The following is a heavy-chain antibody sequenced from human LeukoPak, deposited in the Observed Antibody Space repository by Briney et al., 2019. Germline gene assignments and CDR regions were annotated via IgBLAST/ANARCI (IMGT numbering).Heavy chain of an antibody. J-gene: IGHJ4*02. CDR2: IYYSGST. CDR3: ARLRSSWYEGRFDY. V-gene: IGHV4-39*07. CDR1: GGSISSSSYY. Sequence: SETLSLTCTVSGGSISSSSYYWGWIRQPPGKGLEWIGSIYYSGSTYYNPSLKSRVTISVDTSKNQFSLKLSSVTAADTAVYYCARLRSSWYEGRFDYWGQGTLVTVSS. D-gene: IGHD6-13*01.